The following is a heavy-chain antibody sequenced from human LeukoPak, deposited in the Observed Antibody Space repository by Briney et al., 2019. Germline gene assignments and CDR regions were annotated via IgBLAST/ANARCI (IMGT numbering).Heavy chain of an antibody. Sequence: GGSLRLSCTASGVTFSSYAMHWVRQAPGKGLEYVSAISSNGGSTYYANTVKGRFTISRDNSKNTLYLQMGSLRAEGMAVYYCARDREGCSSTSCYNFDYWGEGALVTVSS. CDR3: ARDREGCSSTSCYNFDY. CDR1: GVTFSSYA. CDR2: ISSNGGST. D-gene: IGHD2-2*02. J-gene: IGHJ4*02. V-gene: IGHV3-64*01.